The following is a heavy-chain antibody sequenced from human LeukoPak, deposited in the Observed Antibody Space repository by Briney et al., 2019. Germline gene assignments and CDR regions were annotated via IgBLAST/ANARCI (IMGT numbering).Heavy chain of an antibody. Sequence: GGSLRLSCAASGFTFSSYWMSWVRQAPGKGLEWVANIKQDGSEKYYVDSVKGRFTISRDNAKNSLYLQMNSLRAEDTAVYYCARDLFPYYDFWSGSPPGYWGQRTLVTVSS. D-gene: IGHD3-3*01. CDR1: GFTFSSYW. CDR2: IKQDGSEK. V-gene: IGHV3-7*01. CDR3: ARDLFPYYDFWSGSPPGY. J-gene: IGHJ4*02.